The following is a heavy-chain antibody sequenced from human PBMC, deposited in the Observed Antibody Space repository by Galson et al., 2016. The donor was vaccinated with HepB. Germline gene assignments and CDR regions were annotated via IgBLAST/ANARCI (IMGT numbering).Heavy chain of an antibody. J-gene: IGHJ4*02. CDR2: ISPGDSIT. CDR3: ARRDYYDRSSYLDF. Sequence: QSGAEVKKPGEFLKISCKGSGFIFTSYWIAWVRQMPGKGLEWMGIISPGDSITRYSPSFQGQVTISADKSISTAYLQWSSLKASDTAIYYCARRDYYDRSSYLDFWGQGTLVTVSS. V-gene: IGHV5-51*01. D-gene: IGHD3-22*01. CDR1: GFIFTSYW.